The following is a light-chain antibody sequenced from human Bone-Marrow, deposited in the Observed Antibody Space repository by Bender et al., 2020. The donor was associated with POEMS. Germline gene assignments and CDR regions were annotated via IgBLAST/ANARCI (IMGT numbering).Light chain of an antibody. CDR3: TSYAGRGNLV. V-gene: IGLV2-8*01. CDR2: EVT. Sequence: QSALTQPPSPSGSPGQSVTISCTGTSSHVGGYNYVSWYQQHPGKAPKLIIYEVTKRPSGVPDRFSGSKSGNTASLTVSGLHLDDEADYYCTSYAGRGNLVFGGGTKLTVL. CDR1: SSHVGGYNY. J-gene: IGLJ2*01.